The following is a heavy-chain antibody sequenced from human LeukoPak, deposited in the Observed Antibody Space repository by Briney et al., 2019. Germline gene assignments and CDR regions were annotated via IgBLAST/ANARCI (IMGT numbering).Heavy chain of an antibody. CDR3: ATDIIAARTFDY. J-gene: IGHJ4*02. CDR2: IIPILGIA. D-gene: IGHD6-6*01. CDR1: GGTFSSYA. Sequence: GSSVKVSCKASGGTFSSYAISWVRQAPGQGLEWMGRIIPILGIANYAQKFQGRVAITADTSTDTAYMELSSLRSEDTAVYYCATDIIAARTFDYWGQGTLVTVSS. V-gene: IGHV1-69*04.